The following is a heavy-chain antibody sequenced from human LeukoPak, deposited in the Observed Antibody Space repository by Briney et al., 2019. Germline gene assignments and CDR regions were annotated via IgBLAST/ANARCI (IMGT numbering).Heavy chain of an antibody. J-gene: IGHJ4*02. CDR2: ISGSGGST. CDR1: GFTFSSYG. Sequence: GGSLRLSCAASGFTFSSYGMSWVRQAPGKGLEWVSAISGSGGSTYYADSVKGRFTISRDNSKNTLYLQMNSLRAEDTAVYYCAKATGLRLGELSSFDHWGQGTLVTVSS. CDR3: AKATGLRLGELSSFDH. D-gene: IGHD3-16*02. V-gene: IGHV3-23*01.